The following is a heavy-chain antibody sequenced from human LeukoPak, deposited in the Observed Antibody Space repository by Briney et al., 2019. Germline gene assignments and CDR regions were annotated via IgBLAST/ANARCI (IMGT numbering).Heavy chain of an antibody. CDR2: IRSEPNSYAT. V-gene: IGHV3-73*01. CDR1: GFTFSGSA. D-gene: IGHD3-10*01. Sequence: GGSLRLSCAASGFTFSGSAMHWVRQASGKGLEWVGRIRSEPNSYATAYAASVKGRFTISRDDSKNTAYLQMNSLRAEDTAVYYCARGPYASGTYGRRGWVHYMDVWGKGTTVTISS. CDR3: ARGPYASGTYGRRGWVHYMDV. J-gene: IGHJ6*03.